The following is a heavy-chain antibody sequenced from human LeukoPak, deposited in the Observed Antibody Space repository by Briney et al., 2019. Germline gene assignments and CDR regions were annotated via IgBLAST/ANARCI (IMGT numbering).Heavy chain of an antibody. CDR1: GFSLDHYA. V-gene: IGHV3-9*01. CDR3: AKDGQKLGFSFSHYIDF. CDR2: IRRYSSSR. J-gene: IGHJ6*03. Sequence: PGRSLRLSCAPSGFSLDHYATHSVRQPPGEGREWVSGIRRYSSSRVDADSEKGRFVICRYNAKSALYLEMNSLRAEDTPLYYSAKDGQKLGFSFSHYIDFWGTGTTVTVAS. D-gene: IGHD7-27*01.